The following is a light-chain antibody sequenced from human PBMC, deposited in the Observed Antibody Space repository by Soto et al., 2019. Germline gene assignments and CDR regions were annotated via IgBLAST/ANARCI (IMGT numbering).Light chain of an antibody. J-gene: IGLJ1*01. Sequence: SALTQPASVSGSPGQSITISCTGPSSDVGNYNLVSWYQQHPGKAPKLLIYEGSKRPSGVSNRFSGSKSGNTASLTISILQAEDEADYYCCSYAGSSTYVFGTGTKLTVL. CDR2: EGS. CDR3: CSYAGSSTYV. V-gene: IGLV2-23*01. CDR1: SSDVGNYNL.